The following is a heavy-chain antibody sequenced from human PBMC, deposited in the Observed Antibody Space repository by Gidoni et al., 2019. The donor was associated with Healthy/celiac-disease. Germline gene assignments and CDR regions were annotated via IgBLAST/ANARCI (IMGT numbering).Heavy chain of an antibody. CDR2: INHSGST. J-gene: IGHJ4*02. Sequence: QVQLQQWGAGLLKPSETLSLTCAVYVGSFSGYYWSWIRQPPGKGLEWIGEINHSGSTNYNPSLKSRVTISVDTSKNQFSLKLSSVTAADTAVYYCARGSRGYYDFWSGYYTYYFDYWGQGTLVTVSS. CDR3: ARGSRGYYDFWSGYYTYYFDY. D-gene: IGHD3-3*01. CDR1: VGSFSGYY. V-gene: IGHV4-34*01.